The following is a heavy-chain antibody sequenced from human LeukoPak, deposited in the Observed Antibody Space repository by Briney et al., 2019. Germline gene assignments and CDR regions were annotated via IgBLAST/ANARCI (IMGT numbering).Heavy chain of an antibody. D-gene: IGHD4-17*01. CDR3: TTLYGDYDDY. Sequence: GGTLRLSCAASGLTFSSYWMHWVRQAPGKGLVWVSRINSDGSSTSYADSVKGRFTISRDNAKNTLYLQMNSLRAEDTAVYYCTTLYGDYDDYWGQGTLVTVSS. CDR1: GLTFSSYW. J-gene: IGHJ4*02. V-gene: IGHV3-74*01. CDR2: INSDGSST.